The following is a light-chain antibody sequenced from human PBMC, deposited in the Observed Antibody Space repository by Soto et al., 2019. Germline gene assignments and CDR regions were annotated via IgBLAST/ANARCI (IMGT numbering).Light chain of an antibody. Sequence: QSVLTQPPSASGTPGQRVTISCSGSSSNVGSNYVYWYQQVPGTAPILLMHWDGQRPSGVPDRFSGSKSGTSASLAISGLRSEDEADYYCAALDDSLSGVVFGGGTKLTVL. V-gene: IGLV1-47*01. CDR1: SSNVGSNY. CDR2: WDG. CDR3: AALDDSLSGVV. J-gene: IGLJ3*02.